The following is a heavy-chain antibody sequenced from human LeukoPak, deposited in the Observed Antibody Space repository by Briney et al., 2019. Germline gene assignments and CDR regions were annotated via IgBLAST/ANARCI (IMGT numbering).Heavy chain of an antibody. CDR1: GGTFSSYA. D-gene: IGHD3-22*01. J-gene: IGHJ3*02. Sequence: SVKDSCKASGGTFSSYAISWVRQAPGQGVEWMGGIIPIFGTANYAQKSQGRVTITADESTSTAYMELSSLRSEDTAVYYCARTTYYYDSSGYYRYAFDIWGQGTMVTVSS. CDR3: ARTTYYYDSSGYYRYAFDI. V-gene: IGHV1-69*13. CDR2: IIPIFGTA.